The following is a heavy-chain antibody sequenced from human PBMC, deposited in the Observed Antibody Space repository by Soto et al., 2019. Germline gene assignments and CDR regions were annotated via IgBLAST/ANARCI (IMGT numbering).Heavy chain of an antibody. J-gene: IGHJ4*02. D-gene: IGHD6-19*01. CDR3: ARDLVSSGWSHHFDY. CDR2: MYSSENT. Sequence: SETLFLTRSVSGGFVSRSTSSCGWIFQSPGKGLEWIGTMYSSENTYYNPSLLSRVTISGETSKNECSLRLSSVTVADTAVYYCARDLVSSGWSHHFDYWGQGTLVTASS. V-gene: IGHV4-39*07. CDR1: GGFVSRSTSS.